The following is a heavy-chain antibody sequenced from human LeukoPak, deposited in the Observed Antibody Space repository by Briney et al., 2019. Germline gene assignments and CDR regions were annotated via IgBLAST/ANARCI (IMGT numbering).Heavy chain of an antibody. V-gene: IGHV3-15*01. Sequence: PGGSLRVSCAASGFTFSNAWMTWVRQAPGKGLEWVGRMKRKREGETTDSAGPGKGRFTISRDDSKNTVYLKMNSLKTEATAVYYCPRALESSQWGQGTLVIVSS. CDR1: GFTFSNAW. CDR3: PRALESSQ. J-gene: IGHJ4*02. CDR2: MKRKREGETT.